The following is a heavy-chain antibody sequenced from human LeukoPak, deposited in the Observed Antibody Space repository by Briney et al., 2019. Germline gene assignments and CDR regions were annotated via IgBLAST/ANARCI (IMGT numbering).Heavy chain of an antibody. D-gene: IGHD5-18*01. CDR1: GGSISSSSCY. CDR2: IYYSGST. V-gene: IGHV4-39*01. Sequence: SETLSLTCTVSGGSISSSSCYWGWIRQPPGKGLEWIGSIYYSGSTYYNPSLKSRVTISVDTSKNQFSLKLSSVTAADTAVYYCARHFPYSYGSEGFDYWGQGTLVTVSS. J-gene: IGHJ4*02. CDR3: ARHFPYSYGSEGFDY.